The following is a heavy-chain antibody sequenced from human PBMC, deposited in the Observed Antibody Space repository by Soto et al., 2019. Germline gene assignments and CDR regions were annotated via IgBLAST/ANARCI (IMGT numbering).Heavy chain of an antibody. V-gene: IGHV3-33*01. CDR2: IWYDGSNK. D-gene: IGHD2-21*02. Sequence: GGSLRLSCAASGVTFSSYGMHWVRQAPGKGLGWVAVIWYDGSNKYYADSVKGRFTISRDNSKNTLYLQMNSLRAEDTAVYYCARDMSVTAYSAYYYYGMDVWGQGTTVTVSS. CDR1: GVTFSSYG. CDR3: ARDMSVTAYSAYYYYGMDV. J-gene: IGHJ6*02.